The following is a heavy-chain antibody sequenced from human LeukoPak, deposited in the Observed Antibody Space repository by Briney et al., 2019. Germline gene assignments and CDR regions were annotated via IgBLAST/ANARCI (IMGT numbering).Heavy chain of an antibody. Sequence: GGSLRLSCAASGFTFSSYAMTWVRQAPGKGLEWVSGISESGGSTYFADSVKGRFTISRDNSKNTLYLQMNSLRAEDTAVYYCARDRATYYYDSSGLGLGYWGQGTLVTVSS. CDR2: ISESGGST. V-gene: IGHV3-23*01. CDR3: ARDRATYYYDSSGLGLGY. D-gene: IGHD3-22*01. J-gene: IGHJ4*02. CDR1: GFTFSSYA.